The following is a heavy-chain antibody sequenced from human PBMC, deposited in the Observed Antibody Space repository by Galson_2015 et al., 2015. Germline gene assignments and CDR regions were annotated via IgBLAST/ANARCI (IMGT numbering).Heavy chain of an antibody. CDR2: ISGSGGST. D-gene: IGHD6-19*01. Sequence: SLRLSCAASGFTFSSYAMSWVRQAPGKGLEWVSAISGSGGSTYYADSVKGRFTISRDNSKNTLYLQMNSLRAEDTAVYYCAKSSSGWYLLIYYYGMDVWGQGTTVTVSS. CDR3: AKSSSGWYLLIYYYGMDV. CDR1: GFTFSSYA. V-gene: IGHV3-23*01. J-gene: IGHJ6*02.